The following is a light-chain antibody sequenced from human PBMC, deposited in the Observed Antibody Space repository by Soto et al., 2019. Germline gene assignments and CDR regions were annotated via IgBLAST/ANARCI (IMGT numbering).Light chain of an antibody. CDR1: SSDVGGYNY. V-gene: IGLV2-14*01. J-gene: IGLJ1*01. Sequence: QPVLTQPASVSGSPGQSITISCTGTSSDVGGYNYVSWYQQHPGKAPKLMIYEVSNRPSGVSNRFSGSKSGNTASLTISGLQAEDEADYYCSSYTSSSTPHYVFGTGTQLTVL. CDR3: SSYTSSSTPHYV. CDR2: EVS.